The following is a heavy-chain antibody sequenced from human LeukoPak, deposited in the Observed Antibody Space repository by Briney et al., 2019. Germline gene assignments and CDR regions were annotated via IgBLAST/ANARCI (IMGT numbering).Heavy chain of an antibody. V-gene: IGHV3-23*01. D-gene: IGHD2-2*01. J-gene: IGHJ6*03. CDR1: GFTFSSYA. Sequence: GGSLRLSCAPSGFTFSSYAMSWVRQAPGKGLECVSAISGSGGSAYYADSVKGRFTIPRDNAKNSLYLQMNSLRDEDTDVYYCARGPIIDIVVIPAAADYYHMDVWGKGTTVTVSS. CDR2: ISGSGGSA. CDR3: ARGPIIDIVVIPAAADYYHMDV.